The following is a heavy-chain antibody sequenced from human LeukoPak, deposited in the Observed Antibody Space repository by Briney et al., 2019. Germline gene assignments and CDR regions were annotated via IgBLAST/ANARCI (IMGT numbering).Heavy chain of an antibody. CDR3: GKSRTRAYCYDSSGYYYGYDFGY. V-gene: IGHV3-23*01. CDR2: ISGSGGST. Sequence: PGGTLRLYGAASGFTFSSYAMSWVRQAPGQGLERVSAISGSGGSTYYADSVKGRFTISRDISKNTLYLQMNSLKAEDTAVYYCGKSRTRAYCYDSSGYYYGYDFGYWGQGTLVTVSS. D-gene: IGHD3-22*01. J-gene: IGHJ4*02. CDR1: GFTFSSYA.